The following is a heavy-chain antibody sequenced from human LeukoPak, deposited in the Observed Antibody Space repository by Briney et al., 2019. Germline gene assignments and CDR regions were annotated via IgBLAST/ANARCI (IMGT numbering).Heavy chain of an antibody. V-gene: IGHV3-48*03. D-gene: IGHD1-26*01. Sequence: GGALRLSCAASGFTFSRYEMKGVRPAPGKGLEWVSYISSSGSSIYFVDSVRGGFTISRDNAKNSLYLHVNGPRDGDGAVCHFARVDRREVDYWGQGTLATVPS. CDR3: ARVDRREVDY. J-gene: IGHJ4*02. CDR1: GFTFSRYE. CDR2: ISSSGSSI.